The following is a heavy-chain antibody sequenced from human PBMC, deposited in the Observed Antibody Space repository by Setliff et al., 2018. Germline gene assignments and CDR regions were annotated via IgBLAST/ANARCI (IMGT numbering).Heavy chain of an antibody. Sequence: LSLTCTVSGGSVSTYYWSWIRQPPGKGLEWIGFIFYSGYTHYNPSLKSRVTMSVDVSRDQFSLELSSVTAADTAVYFCARGSGRGYSYGLCDYWGQGSLVTVS. CDR1: GGSVSTYY. CDR3: ARGSGRGYSYGLCDY. J-gene: IGHJ4*02. D-gene: IGHD5-18*01. CDR2: IFYSGYT. V-gene: IGHV4-59*02.